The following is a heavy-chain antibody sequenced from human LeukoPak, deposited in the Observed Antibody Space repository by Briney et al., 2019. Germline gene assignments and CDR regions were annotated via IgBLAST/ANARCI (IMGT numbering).Heavy chain of an antibody. D-gene: IGHD2-2*01. CDR2: IRYDGSNK. Sequence: GGSLRLSCAASGFTFSSYGMHWVRQAPGKGLEWVAFIRYDGSNKYYADSVKGRFTISRDNSKNTLYLQMNSLRAEDTAVYYCTTEGGVVPAAFDYWGQGTLVTVSS. CDR3: TTEGGVVPAAFDY. CDR1: GFTFSSYG. J-gene: IGHJ4*02. V-gene: IGHV3-30*02.